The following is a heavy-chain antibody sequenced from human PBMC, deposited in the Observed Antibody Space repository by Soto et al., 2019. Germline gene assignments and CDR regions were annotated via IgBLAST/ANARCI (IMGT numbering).Heavy chain of an antibody. J-gene: IGHJ6*02. D-gene: IGHD6-13*01. V-gene: IGHV5-51*01. CDR1: GYVFSTYW. CDR2: IYPGDSDT. Sequence: PGESLKISCKGSGYVFSTYWIGWVRLMPGKGLEWMGVIYPGDSDTRYSPSFQGQVTISADKSISTAYLQWSSLKASDTAMYYCGAAAGTHYYYYGMDVWGQGTTVTVSS. CDR3: GAAAGTHYYYYGMDV.